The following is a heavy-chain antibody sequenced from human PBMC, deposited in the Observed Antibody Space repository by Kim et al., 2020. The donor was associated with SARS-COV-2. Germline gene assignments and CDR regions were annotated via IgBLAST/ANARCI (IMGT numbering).Heavy chain of an antibody. CDR3: AKKGGFAGGTYGLDH. Sequence: GGSLRLSCAASGFTFGGYAMSWVRQAPGKGLEWVSGISGNTDHIYYADSVKGRFTISRDNSKNTVYLQMSSLRAEDTAVYYCAKKGGFAGGTYGLDHWGQGTLVIVSS. D-gene: IGHD3-16*01. J-gene: IGHJ4*02. CDR2: ISGNTDHI. V-gene: IGHV3-23*01. CDR1: GFTFGGYA.